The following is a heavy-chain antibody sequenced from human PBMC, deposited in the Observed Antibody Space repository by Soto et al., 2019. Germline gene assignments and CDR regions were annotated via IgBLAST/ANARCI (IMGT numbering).Heavy chain of an antibody. V-gene: IGHV3-33*01. CDR2: IWYDGSNK. CDR1: GLTFSSYG. D-gene: IGHD3-3*01. J-gene: IGHJ4*02. Sequence: GGSLRLSCAASGLTFSSYGMHWVRQAPGKGLEWVAVIWYDGSNKYYADSVKGRFTISRDNSKNTLYLQMNSLRAEDTAVYYCARYSVYFWSGYSHYFDYWGQGTLGTVS. CDR3: ARYSVYFWSGYSHYFDY.